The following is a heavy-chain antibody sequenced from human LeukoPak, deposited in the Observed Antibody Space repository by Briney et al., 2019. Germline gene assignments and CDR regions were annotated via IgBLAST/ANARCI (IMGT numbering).Heavy chain of an antibody. J-gene: IGHJ4*02. D-gene: IGHD2-2*01. V-gene: IGHV4-59*01. CDR1: GGSISSYY. CDR2: IYYSGST. CDR3: ARGGVVPAADDY. Sequence: PSETLSLTCTVSGGSISSYYWSWIRQPPGKGLEWIGYIYYSGSTNYNPSLKSRVTISVDTSKNQFSLKLSSVTAADTAVYYCARGGVVPAADDYWGQGTLVTVSS.